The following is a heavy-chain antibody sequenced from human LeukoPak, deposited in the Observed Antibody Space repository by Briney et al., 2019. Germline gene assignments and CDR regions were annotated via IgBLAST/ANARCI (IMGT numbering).Heavy chain of an antibody. Sequence: SVKVSCKASGGTFFTYAITWVRQAPGQGLEWMGEIIPIFGTANYAQNFQGRVTITADESTSTAYVELSSLRSEDTAVYYCATSQLQHYYDTSGYFDYWGQGTLVTVSS. CDR1: GGTFFTYA. CDR3: ATSQLQHYYDTSGYFDY. V-gene: IGHV1-69*13. D-gene: IGHD3-22*01. CDR2: IIPIFGTA. J-gene: IGHJ4*02.